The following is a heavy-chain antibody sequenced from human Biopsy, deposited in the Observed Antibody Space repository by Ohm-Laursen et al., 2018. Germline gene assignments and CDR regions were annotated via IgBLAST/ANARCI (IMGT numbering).Heavy chain of an antibody. J-gene: IGHJ5*02. V-gene: IGHV4-31*01. D-gene: IGHD3-22*01. Sequence: SQTLSLTCTVSGGSISSGGSYWSWIRQRPGKGLVWFGYIFNSANTYYNPSPKNLITISGDTSKNQFSLKLNSVTAADTAVYYCARGDYFDSNGYFWFDPWGQGTLVTVSS. CDR3: ARGDYFDSNGYFWFDP. CDR2: IFNSANT. CDR1: GGSISSGGSY.